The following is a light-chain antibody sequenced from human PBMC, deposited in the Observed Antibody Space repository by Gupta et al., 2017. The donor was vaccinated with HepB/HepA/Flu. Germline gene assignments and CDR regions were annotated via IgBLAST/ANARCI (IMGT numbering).Light chain of an antibody. Sequence: PPSLSVTPAQPDSISCRSSQSLLHSDGKTYLYWYLQKPGQPPQLLIYEVSNRVPGVSDRFSGSGSGTDFTLKISRVEAEDVGVYYCMHSTQCPGTFGHGTKVDIK. J-gene: IGKJ3*01. CDR1: QSLLHSDGKTY. CDR3: MHSTQCPGT. CDR2: EVS. V-gene: IGKV2D-29*01.